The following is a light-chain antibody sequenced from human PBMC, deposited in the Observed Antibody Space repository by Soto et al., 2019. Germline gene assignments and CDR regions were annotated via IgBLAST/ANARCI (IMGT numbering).Light chain of an antibody. V-gene: IGKV3-15*01. CDR3: QQYNKWPLT. J-gene: IGKJ1*01. CDR1: QSVSSH. Sequence: EIVLTQSPGTLSLSPGERATLSCRASQSVSSHLAWYQQRPGQAPRLLIYGASTRATGIPVRFSGSASGTEFTLTISSLQSEDFTVYYCQQYNKWPLTFGQGTKVDIK. CDR2: GAS.